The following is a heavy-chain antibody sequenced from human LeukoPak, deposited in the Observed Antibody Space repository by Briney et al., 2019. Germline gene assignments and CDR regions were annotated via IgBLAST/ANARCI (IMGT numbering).Heavy chain of an antibody. V-gene: IGHV1-46*01. CDR1: GYTFTSYY. Sequence: ASVKVSCKASGYTFTSYYMHWVRQAPGQGLEWMGIINPSGGSTSYAQKFQGRVTMTRDTSTSTVYVELSSLRSEDTAVYYCARLLNYYDSSGYYQDGYFDYWGQGTLVTVSS. D-gene: IGHD3-22*01. CDR3: ARLLNYYDSSGYYQDGYFDY. CDR2: INPSGGST. J-gene: IGHJ4*02.